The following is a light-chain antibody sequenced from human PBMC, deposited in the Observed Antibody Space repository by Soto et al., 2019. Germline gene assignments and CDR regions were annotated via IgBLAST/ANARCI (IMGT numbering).Light chain of an antibody. J-gene: IGLJ1*01. V-gene: IGLV2-11*01. CDR3: CSYAGRYTYV. CDR1: SSDVGGYTY. Sequence: QSALTQPRSVSGSPGQSVSISCTGTSSDVGGYTYVSWYQQHPGKAPKVMIYDVSKRPSGVPDRFSGSKSGNTASLTISGLQSEDEADYYCCSYAGRYTYVFGNGTKVTV. CDR2: DVS.